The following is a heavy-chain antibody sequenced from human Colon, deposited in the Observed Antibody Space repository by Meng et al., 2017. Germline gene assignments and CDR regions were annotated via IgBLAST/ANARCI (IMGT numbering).Heavy chain of an antibody. V-gene: IGHV6-1*01. Sequence: QGQLQQSGPGLVKPSQTPSLTCAISGDSVSSNSAAWNWIRQSSSRGLEWLGRTYYRSKYYNDYALSVKSRITINPDTSKNQFSLQLNSVTPEDTAIYYCARDWGDVRGGFDFWGQGTLVTVSS. CDR2: TYYRSKYYN. J-gene: IGHJ4*02. CDR1: GDSVSSNSAA. D-gene: IGHD3-10*02. CDR3: ARDWGDVRGGFDF.